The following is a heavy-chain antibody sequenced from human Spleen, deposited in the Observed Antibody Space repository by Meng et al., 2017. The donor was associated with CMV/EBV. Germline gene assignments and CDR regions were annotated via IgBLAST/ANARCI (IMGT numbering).Heavy chain of an antibody. CDR2: IYPGDSDT. CDR1: GYSFTSYW. V-gene: IGHV5-51*01. D-gene: IGHD5-18*01. J-gene: IGHJ4*02. CDR3: ASSGYSYAQPFDY. Sequence: CKGSGYSFTSYWIGWVRQMPGKGLEWMGIIYPGDSDTRYSPSFQGQVTTSADKSISTAYLQWSSLKASDTAMYYCASSGYSYAQPFDYWGQGTLVTVSS.